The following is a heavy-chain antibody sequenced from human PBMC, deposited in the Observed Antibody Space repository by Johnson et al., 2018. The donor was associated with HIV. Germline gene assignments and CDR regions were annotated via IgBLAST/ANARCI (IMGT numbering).Heavy chain of an antibody. CDR3: AKDLRSGNRREAFDI. CDR1: GFTFSSYD. V-gene: IGHV3-13*01. D-gene: IGHD1-14*01. J-gene: IGHJ3*02. CDR2: IGTAGDT. Sequence: VQLVESGGGLVQPGGSLRLSCAASGFTFSSYDMHWVRQATGKGLEWVSAIGTAGDTYYPGSVKGRFTISRENAKNSLYLQMNSLRAGDTAVYYCAKDLRSGNRREAFDIWGQGTMVTVSS.